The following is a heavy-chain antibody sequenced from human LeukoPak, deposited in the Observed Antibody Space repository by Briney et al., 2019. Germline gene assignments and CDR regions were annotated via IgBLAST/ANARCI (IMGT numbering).Heavy chain of an antibody. CDR1: DGSIN. Sequence: SETLSLTCTVSDGSINWGWIRQPPGTGLEWIGSMSYSGSTFYNPSLKSRVTMSVDRSNIQFSLKLSSMTAADTAVYYCARLVSSGTHGYFDFWGQGTLVTVSS. CDR3: ARLVSSGTHGYFDF. V-gene: IGHV4-39*07. D-gene: IGHD1-26*01. J-gene: IGHJ4*02. CDR2: MSYSGST.